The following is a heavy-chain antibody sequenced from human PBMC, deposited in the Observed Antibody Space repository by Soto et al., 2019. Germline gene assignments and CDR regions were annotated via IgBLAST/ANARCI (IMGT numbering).Heavy chain of an antibody. CDR1: GYTFYTYG. CDR2: MSAYNGTT. V-gene: IGHV1-18*01. J-gene: IGHJ4*02. D-gene: IGHD3-10*01. CDR3: AREISSGFGMIRRVNPDS. Sequence: QLVQSGAEVKKPGASVKVSCKASGYTFYTYGVTWVRQAPGQGPEWMGWMSAYNGTTKYAKRFLRRVTMTTDTSTPTAYMALQRLPSDDTAVYYCAREISSGFGMIRRVNPDSWGQGTLVTVSS.